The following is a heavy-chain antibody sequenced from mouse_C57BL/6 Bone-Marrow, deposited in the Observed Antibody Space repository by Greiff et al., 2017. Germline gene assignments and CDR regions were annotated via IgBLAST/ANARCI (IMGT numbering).Heavy chain of an antibody. CDR2: INPNNGGT. CDR1: GYTFTDYN. CDR3: ARYDYDEGGFDY. Sequence: VQLKQSGPELVKPGASVKIPCKASGYTFTDYNMDWVKQSHGKSLEWIGDINPNNGGTIYNQKFKGKATLTVDKSSSTAYMELRSLTSEDTAVYYCARYDYDEGGFDYWGQGTTLTVSS. D-gene: IGHD2-4*01. V-gene: IGHV1-18*01. J-gene: IGHJ2*01.